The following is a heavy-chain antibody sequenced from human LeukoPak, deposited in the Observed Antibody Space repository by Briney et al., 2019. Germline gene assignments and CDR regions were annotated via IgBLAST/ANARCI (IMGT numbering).Heavy chain of an antibody. D-gene: IGHD6-19*01. J-gene: IGHJ3*02. CDR1: GGSISSYY. V-gene: IGHV4-59*01. Sequence: SETLSLTCTVPGGSISSYYWSWIQQTPGKGLEWIGYIYYSGSTSYNPSLKSRVTISVDTSKDQFSLKLTSVTAADTAVYYCARGYSSGWYAFDIWGQGTMVTVSS. CDR3: ARGYSSGWYAFDI. CDR2: IYYSGST.